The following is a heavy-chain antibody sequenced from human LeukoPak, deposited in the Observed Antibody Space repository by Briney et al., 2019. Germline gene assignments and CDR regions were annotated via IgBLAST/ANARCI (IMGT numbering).Heavy chain of an antibody. J-gene: IGHJ4*02. D-gene: IGHD6-13*01. CDR2: INAGNGNT. CDR1: GYTFTSYA. V-gene: IGHV1-3*01. Sequence: ASVKVSCKASGYTFTSYAMHWVRQAPGQRLEWMGWINAGNGNTKYSQKFQGRVTITADESTSTAYMELSSLRSEDTAVYYCGVGSSWYHPFDYWGQGTLVTVSP. CDR3: GVGSSWYHPFDY.